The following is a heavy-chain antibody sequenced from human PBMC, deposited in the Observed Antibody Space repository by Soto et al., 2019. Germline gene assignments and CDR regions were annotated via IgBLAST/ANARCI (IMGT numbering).Heavy chain of an antibody. V-gene: IGHV3-74*03. CDR2: INGDGASL. J-gene: IGHJ6*02. CDR1: GFIFSSFW. CDR3: AREGSLGLDV. D-gene: IGHD3-10*01. Sequence: EVRLEEAGGGFVQPGGSLRVSCSGSGFIFSSFWMHWVRQGPGKGLEWVSRINGDGASLAYADSVKGRFSISRDNVKNTLHLQMNSVGADDTAVYFFAREGSLGLDVWGRGTTVTVSS.